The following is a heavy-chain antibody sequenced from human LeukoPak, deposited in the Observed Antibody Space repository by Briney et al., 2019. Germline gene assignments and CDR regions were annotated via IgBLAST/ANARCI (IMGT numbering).Heavy chain of an antibody. CDR3: ARGPRAAADDY. CDR1: GGTFSSYA. Sequence: ASVKVSCKASGGTFSSYAISWVRQAPGQGLEWMGRIIPILGIANYAQKFQGRVTITRDTSASTAYMELSSLTSEDTAVYYCARGPRAAADDYWGQGTLVTVSS. CDR2: IIPILGIA. J-gene: IGHJ4*02. V-gene: IGHV1-69*04. D-gene: IGHD6-13*01.